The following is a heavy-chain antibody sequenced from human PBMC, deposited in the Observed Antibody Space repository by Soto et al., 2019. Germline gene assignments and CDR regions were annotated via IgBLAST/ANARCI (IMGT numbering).Heavy chain of an antibody. J-gene: IGHJ6*02. CDR2: IYYSGST. V-gene: IGHV4-59*01. CDR3: ARLYSSGLGYYYYGIDV. Sequence: PSETLSLACTVSGGSISSYYWSWIRQPPGKGLEWIGYIYYSGSTNYNPSLKSRVTISVDTSKNQFSLKLSSVTAADTAVYYCARLYSSGLGYYYYGIDVWAQGNTVTVSS. CDR1: GGSISSYY. D-gene: IGHD6-19*01.